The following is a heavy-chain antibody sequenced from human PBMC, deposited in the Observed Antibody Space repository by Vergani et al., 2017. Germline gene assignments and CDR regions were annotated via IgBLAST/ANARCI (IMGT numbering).Heavy chain of an antibody. CDR3: ARSTGVYGDYYYYYGMDV. V-gene: IGHV3-53*01. CDR2: IYSGGST. J-gene: IGHJ6*02. CDR1: GFTVSSNY. Sequence: EVQLVESGGGLIQPGGSLRLSCAASGFTVSSNYMSWVRQAPGKGLEWVSVIYSGGSTYYAGSVKGRFTISRDNSKTTLYLQMNSLRAEDTAVYYCARSTGVYGDYYYYYGMDVWGQGTTVTVSS. D-gene: IGHD4-17*01.